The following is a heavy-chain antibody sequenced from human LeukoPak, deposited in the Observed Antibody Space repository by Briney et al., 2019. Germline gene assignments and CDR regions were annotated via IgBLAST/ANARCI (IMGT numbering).Heavy chain of an antibody. CDR3: AKPNIAAAGTNYYYYYYMDV. J-gene: IGHJ6*03. CDR2: IRYDGSNK. D-gene: IGHD6-13*01. CDR1: GFTFSSYG. V-gene: IGHV3-30*02. Sequence: GGSLRLSCAASGFTFSSYGMHWVRQAPGKGLEWVAFIRYDGSNKYYADSVKGRFTISRDNSKNTLYLQMNSLRAEDTAVYYCAKPNIAAAGTNYYYYYYMDVWGKGTTVAVSS.